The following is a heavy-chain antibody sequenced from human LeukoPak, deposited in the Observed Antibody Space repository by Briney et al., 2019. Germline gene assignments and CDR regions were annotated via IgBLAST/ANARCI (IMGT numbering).Heavy chain of an antibody. J-gene: IGHJ5*02. CDR2: ISAYNGNT. V-gene: IGHV1-18*01. CDR3: AREYSGYDSDGANWFDP. CDR1: GYTFTSYG. D-gene: IGHD5-12*01. Sequence: ASVKVSCKASGYTFTSYGISWVRQAPGQGLEWMGWISAYNGNTNYAQKLQGRVTMTTDTSTSTAYMELRSLRSDDTAVYYCAREYSGYDSDGANWFDPWGQGTLVTVSS.